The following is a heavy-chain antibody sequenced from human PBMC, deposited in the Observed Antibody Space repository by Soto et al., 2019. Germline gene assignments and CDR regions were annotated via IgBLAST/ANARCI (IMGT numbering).Heavy chain of an antibody. Sequence: SVKVSCKASGFAFTSSAMQWVRQARGQRLEWIGWIVVGSGNTNYAQKYQERVTITRDMSTSTAYMELSSLRSEDTAVYYCAAGEWLAPEVMDVWGQGTTVTVSS. J-gene: IGHJ6*02. CDR1: GFAFTSSA. CDR3: AAGEWLAPEVMDV. V-gene: IGHV1-58*02. CDR2: IVVGSGNT. D-gene: IGHD6-19*01.